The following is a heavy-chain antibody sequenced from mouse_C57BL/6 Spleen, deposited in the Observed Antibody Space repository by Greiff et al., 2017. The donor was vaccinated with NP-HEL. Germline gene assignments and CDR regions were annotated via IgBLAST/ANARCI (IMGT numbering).Heavy chain of an antibody. V-gene: IGHV1-19*01. CDR3: ATGDGYFAWFAY. CDR1: GYTFTDYY. Sequence: VQLQQSGPVLVKPGASVKMSCKASGYTFTDYYMNWVKQSHGKSLEWIGVINPYNGGTSYNQKFKGKATLTVDKSSSTAYMELNSLTSEDSAVYYCATGDGYFAWFAYWGQGTLVTVSA. CDR2: INPYNGGT. J-gene: IGHJ3*01. D-gene: IGHD2-3*01.